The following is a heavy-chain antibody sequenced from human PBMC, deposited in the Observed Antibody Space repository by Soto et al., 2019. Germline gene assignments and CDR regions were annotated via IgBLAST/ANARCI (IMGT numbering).Heavy chain of an antibody. D-gene: IGHD4-17*01. J-gene: IGHJ4*02. CDR1: GYTFTSYG. CDR3: ARAVHDYGDPTPDY. Sequence: QVQLVQSGAEVKKPGASVKVSCKASGYTFTSYGISWVRQAPGQGLEWMGWISDYNGNTNYAQKLQGRVTMTTDTXXSTAYRERRSLRSDDTAVYYCARAVHDYGDPTPDYWGQGTLVTVSS. CDR2: ISDYNGNT. V-gene: IGHV1-18*01.